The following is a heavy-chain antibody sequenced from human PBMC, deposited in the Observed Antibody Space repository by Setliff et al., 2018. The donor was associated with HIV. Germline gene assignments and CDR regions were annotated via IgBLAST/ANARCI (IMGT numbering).Heavy chain of an antibody. D-gene: IGHD6-19*01. V-gene: IGHV3-30*02. CDR3: AKGCHSSGWPGNWFDP. CDR2: IQSDGADK. CDR1: RFTFSGYG. J-gene: IGHJ5*02. Sequence: GGSLRLSCLASRFTFSGYGMHWVRQAPGKGLEWVACIQSDGADKYYGDSVKGRFTISRDHSKNTLYLELNSLRLDDTAVYYCAKGCHSSGWPGNWFDPWGQGTLVTVSS.